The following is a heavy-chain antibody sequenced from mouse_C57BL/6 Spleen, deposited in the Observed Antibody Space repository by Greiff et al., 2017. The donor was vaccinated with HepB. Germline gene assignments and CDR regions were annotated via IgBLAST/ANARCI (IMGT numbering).Heavy chain of an antibody. J-gene: IGHJ2*01. V-gene: IGHV5-16*01. CDR2: INYDGSST. CDR3: AREYWGFDY. CDR1: GFTFSDYY. D-gene: IGHD4-1*01. Sequence: EVKLVESEGGLVQPGSSMKLSCTASGFTFSDYYMAWVRQVPEKGLEWVANINYDGSSTYYLDSLKSRFIISRDNAKNILYLQMSSLKSEDTATYYCAREYWGFDYWGQGTTLTVSS.